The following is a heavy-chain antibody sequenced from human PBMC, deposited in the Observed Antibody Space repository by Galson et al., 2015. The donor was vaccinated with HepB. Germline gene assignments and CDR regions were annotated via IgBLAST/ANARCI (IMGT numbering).Heavy chain of an antibody. CDR3: GIVGATSPV. Sequence: SLRLSCAASGYTFSSYWMHWVRQAPGKGLVWVSRINSDGSSTSYADSVKGRFTISRDNAKNTLYLQMNSLRAEDTAVYYCGIVGATSPVWGQGTLVTVSS. J-gene: IGHJ4*02. V-gene: IGHV3-74*01. CDR1: GYTFSSYW. D-gene: IGHD1-26*01. CDR2: INSDGSST.